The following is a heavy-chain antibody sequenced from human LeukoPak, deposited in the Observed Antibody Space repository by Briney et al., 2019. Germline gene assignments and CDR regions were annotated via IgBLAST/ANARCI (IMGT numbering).Heavy chain of an antibody. J-gene: IGHJ4*02. D-gene: IGHD4/OR15-4a*01. Sequence: PGGSLRLSCAASGFTFSTYAMSWVRQAPGKGLGWVSSVSGSGGNTHYADSVKGRFTISRDNSKNTLSLQMNSLRAEDTAVYYCAKSGLSRFDYWGQGTLVTVSS. CDR3: AKSGLSRFDY. CDR2: VSGSGGNT. V-gene: IGHV3-23*01. CDR1: GFTFSTYA.